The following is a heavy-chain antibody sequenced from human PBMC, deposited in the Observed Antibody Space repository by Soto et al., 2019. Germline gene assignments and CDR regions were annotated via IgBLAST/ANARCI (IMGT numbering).Heavy chain of an antibody. CDR2: ISYDGSNK. J-gene: IGHJ5*02. D-gene: IGHD3-3*01. CDR1: GFTFSSYG. V-gene: IGHV3-30*18. Sequence: GGSLRLSCAASGFTFSSYGMHWVRQAPGKGLGWVAVISYDGSNKYYADSVKGRFTISRDNSKNTLYLQMNSLRAEDTAVYYCAKSMSPDYDFWSGSPFDPWGQGTLVTVSS. CDR3: AKSMSPDYDFWSGSPFDP.